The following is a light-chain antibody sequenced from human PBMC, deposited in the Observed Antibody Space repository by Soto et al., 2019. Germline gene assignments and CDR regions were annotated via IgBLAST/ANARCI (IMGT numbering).Light chain of an antibody. CDR2: AAS. J-gene: IGKJ4*01. CDR3: QQVSGYPLN. V-gene: IGKV1-9*01. Sequence: IQLTKSQSSLSPSLEAKFPTPSRASQGINSHLAWYQQGPGKAPKLLIYAASTLQSGVPSRFSGSASGTEFTLTISSLQPEDFATYYCQQVSGYPLNFGGGTKVDIK. CDR1: QGINSH.